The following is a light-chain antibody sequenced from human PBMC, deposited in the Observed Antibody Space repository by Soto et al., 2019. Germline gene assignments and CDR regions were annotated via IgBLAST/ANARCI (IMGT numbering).Light chain of an antibody. CDR2: VAS. CDR3: PQYNNLPLT. V-gene: IGKV3-15*01. Sequence: EIVMTQSPATLSVSPGEIDTLSCRASQSLSSNLACYQQKPGQAPMLRIYVASTRATGIPARFSGSGSGTEITLTIGSLQSEDFEVYYCPQYNNLPLTCGGGTKVEIK. CDR1: QSLSSN. J-gene: IGKJ4*01.